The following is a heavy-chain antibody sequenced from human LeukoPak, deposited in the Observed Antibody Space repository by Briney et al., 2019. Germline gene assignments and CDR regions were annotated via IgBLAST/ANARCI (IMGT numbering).Heavy chain of an antibody. D-gene: IGHD3-10*01. J-gene: IGHJ4*02. CDR3: ARTTLWFGELGYFDY. CDR2: MNPNSGNT. V-gene: IGHV1-8*01. Sequence: ASVKVSCKASGYTFTSYDINWVRQATGQGLEWMGWMNPNSGNTGYAQKFQGRVTMTTDTSTSTAYMELRSLRSDDTAVYYCARTTLWFGELGYFDYWGQGTLVTVSS. CDR1: GYTFTSYD.